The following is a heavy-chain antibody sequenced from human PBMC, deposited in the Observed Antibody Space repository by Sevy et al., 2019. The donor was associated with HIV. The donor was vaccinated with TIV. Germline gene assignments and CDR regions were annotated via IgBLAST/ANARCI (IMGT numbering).Heavy chain of an antibody. D-gene: IGHD2-15*01. CDR1: GGSLSSGAYS. Sequence: SETLSLTCAVSGGSLSSGAYSWSWIRQPPGKGVEWIGCLYHSGSTYYNPSLKSRVTISVDRSKNQFSLKLSSVTAADTAVYYCARVSGNSEWGYYFDSWCQGTLVTVSS. V-gene: IGHV4-30-2*01. J-gene: IGHJ4*02. CDR2: LYHSGST. CDR3: ARVSGNSEWGYYFDS.